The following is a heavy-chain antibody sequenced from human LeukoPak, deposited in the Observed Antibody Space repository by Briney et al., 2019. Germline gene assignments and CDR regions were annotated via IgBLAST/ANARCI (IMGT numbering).Heavy chain of an antibody. CDR1: GFTFSDYY. CDR3: TRGLSYYASGSYLY. V-gene: IGHV3-49*03. Sequence: PGGSLRLSCAPSGFTFSDYYMSWIRQAPGKGLEWVGFIRTKAYGGTTQYAASVKGRFTISRDDSINVAYLEMNSLQTEDTAMYYCTRGLSYYASGSYLYWGQGTLVTVSS. D-gene: IGHD3-10*01. J-gene: IGHJ4*02. CDR2: IRTKAYGGTT.